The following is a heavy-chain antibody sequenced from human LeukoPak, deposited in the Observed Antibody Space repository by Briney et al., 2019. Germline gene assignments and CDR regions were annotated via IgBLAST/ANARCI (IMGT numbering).Heavy chain of an antibody. CDR2: IWYDGSNR. J-gene: IGHJ4*02. Sequence: GGSLRLSCAASGFTFSSYGMHWVRQAPGKGLEWVAVIWYDGSNRYYADSVKGRFTISRDNSKNTLYLQMNSLRAEDTAVYYCARARYSSGWSYFDYWGQGTLVTVSS. V-gene: IGHV3-33*01. CDR3: ARARYSSGWSYFDY. CDR1: GFTFSSYG. D-gene: IGHD6-19*01.